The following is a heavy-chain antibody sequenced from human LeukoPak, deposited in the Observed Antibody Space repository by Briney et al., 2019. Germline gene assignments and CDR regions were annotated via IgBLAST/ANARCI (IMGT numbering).Heavy chain of an antibody. CDR1: GFAFGSEA. V-gene: IGHV3-66*01. CDR2: IYSGGST. J-gene: IGHJ3*02. D-gene: IGHD2-21*01. CDR3: ARDRPLLYAFDI. Sequence: GGSLRLSCAVSGFAFGSEAMSWVRQSPARGLEWVSVIYSGGSTYYADSVKGRFTISRDNSKNTLYLQMNSLRAEDTAVYYCARDRPLLYAFDIWGQGTMVTVSS.